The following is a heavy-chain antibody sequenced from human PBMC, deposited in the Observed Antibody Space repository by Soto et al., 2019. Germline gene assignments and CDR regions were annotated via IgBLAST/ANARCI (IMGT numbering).Heavy chain of an antibody. V-gene: IGHV1-3*01. D-gene: IGHD2-21*02. CDR3: ARDEKGGGNSMADY. J-gene: IGHJ4*02. CDR1: GFAFSRYA. CDR2: INAANGNT. Sequence: GASVKVSCKASGFAFSRYAMHWVRQAPGQRLEWMGWINAANGNTKFSQKFQGRVTITRDTSASTVYMELSSLRSEDTAVYYCARDEKGGGNSMADYWAQGTMVTVSS.